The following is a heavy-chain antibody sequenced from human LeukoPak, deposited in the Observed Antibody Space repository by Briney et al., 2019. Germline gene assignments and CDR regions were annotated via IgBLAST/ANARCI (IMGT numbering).Heavy chain of an antibody. V-gene: IGHV3-48*01. Sequence: QAGGSLRLSCAASGLTFSSYTMNWVGQPPGKGLGWVSNIGTSSTTIYYADSVKGRFTISRDNAKNSLYLQMNSLRADDTAVYYCARFAAGGSYYYMDVWGKGTTVTVSS. CDR3: ARFAAGGSYYYMDV. J-gene: IGHJ6*03. D-gene: IGHD6-25*01. CDR1: GLTFSSYT. CDR2: IGTSSTTI.